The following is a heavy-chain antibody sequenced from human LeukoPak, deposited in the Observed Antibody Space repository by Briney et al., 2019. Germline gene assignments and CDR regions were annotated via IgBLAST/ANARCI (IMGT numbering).Heavy chain of an antibody. CDR1: GYTLTELS. CDR2: FDPEDGET. Sequence: ASVKVSCKVSGYTLTELSMHWVRQAPGKGLEWMGGFDPEDGETIYAQKFQGRVTMTEDTSTDTAYMELSSLRSEDTAVYYCATHPKVIFGVVHYYYYGMDVWGQGTTVTVSS. V-gene: IGHV1-24*01. J-gene: IGHJ6*02. D-gene: IGHD3-3*01. CDR3: ATHPKVIFGVVHYYYYGMDV.